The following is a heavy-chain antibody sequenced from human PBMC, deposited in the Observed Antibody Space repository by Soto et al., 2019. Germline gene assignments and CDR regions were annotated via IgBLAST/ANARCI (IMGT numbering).Heavy chain of an antibody. D-gene: IGHD2-21*02. CDR3: AKRHCEGGDCSARWDLFDY. CDR1: AFSFSNYA. V-gene: IGHV3-23*01. J-gene: IGHJ4*02. Sequence: EVQLMESGGGLVQPGGSLRLSCAASAFSFSNYAMTWVRQAPERGMEWVSGISGSGDSTYYADFVKGQYTISRDNSKNTLYLQMNSLRAEDSSVYYCAKRHCEGGDCSARWDLFDYWGRGTPVTVSS. CDR2: ISGSGDST.